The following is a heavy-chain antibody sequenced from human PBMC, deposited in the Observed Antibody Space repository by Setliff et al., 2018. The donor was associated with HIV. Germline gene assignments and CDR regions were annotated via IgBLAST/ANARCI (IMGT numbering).Heavy chain of an antibody. J-gene: IGHJ6*03. CDR2: LFHTGSS. Sequence: ASETLSLTCTVSGDSLAGSPYSWGWVRQPPGQGLEWLGNLFHTGSSYFNPSLKSRLTMSVDTSKNQFSLGLISMTAADSAVYYCARLGDNSDWRSNYFFYYMDVWGKGTTVTVSS. D-gene: IGHD3-22*01. CDR3: ARLGDNSDWRSNYFFYYMDV. CDR1: GDSLAGSPYS. V-gene: IGHV4-39*01.